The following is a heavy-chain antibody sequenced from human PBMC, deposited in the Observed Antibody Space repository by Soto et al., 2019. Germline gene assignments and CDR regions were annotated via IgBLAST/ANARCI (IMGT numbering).Heavy chain of an antibody. Sequence: QTLSLTCXICGDSVSSNSAAWNWIRQSPSRGLEWLGRTYHRSKWYNDYAVSVKSRITINPDTSKNQFSLQLNSVTPEDTAVYYCAREGIAAAGTNFDYWGQGTLVTVSS. J-gene: IGHJ4*02. D-gene: IGHD6-13*01. CDR3: AREGIAAAGTNFDY. V-gene: IGHV6-1*01. CDR1: GDSVSSNSAA. CDR2: TYHRSKWYN.